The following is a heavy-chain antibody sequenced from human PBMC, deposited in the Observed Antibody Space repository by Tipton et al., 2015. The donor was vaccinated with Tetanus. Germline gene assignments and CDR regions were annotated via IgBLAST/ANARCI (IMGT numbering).Heavy chain of an antibody. V-gene: IGHV4-4*07. CDR2: IYTSEST. CDR3: ARHDLRLGELSLLSPFDY. Sequence: LRLSCTVSGGSITSSYWSWIRQPAGKGLEWIGRIYTSESTNYNPSLKSRLTISVDTSKNQFSLKLSSVTAADTAVYYCARHDLRLGELSLLSPFDYWGQGTLVTVSS. CDR1: GGSITSSY. J-gene: IGHJ4*02. D-gene: IGHD3-16*02.